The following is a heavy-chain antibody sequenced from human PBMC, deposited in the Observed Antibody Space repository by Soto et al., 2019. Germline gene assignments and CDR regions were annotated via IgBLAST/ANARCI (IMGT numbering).Heavy chain of an antibody. D-gene: IGHD3-10*01. V-gene: IGHV4-34*01. J-gene: IGHJ5*02. CDR1: GGSFSGYY. CDR2: INHSGST. CDR3: AGKRPNAMVRGVIGWFDP. Sequence: QVQLQQWGAGLLKPSETLSLTCAVYGGSFSGYYWSWIRQPPGKGLEWIGEINHSGSTNYNPSLQRRVTISVEQSKNQFSLKLSSVTAADTAVYYCAGKRPNAMVRGVIGWFDPWGQGTLVTVSS.